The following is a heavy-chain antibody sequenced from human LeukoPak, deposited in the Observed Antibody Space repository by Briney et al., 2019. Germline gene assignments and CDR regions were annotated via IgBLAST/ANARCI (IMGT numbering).Heavy chain of an antibody. Sequence: SETLSLTCAVYGGSFRGYYCSWIRQPPGKGLEWIGEINHSGSTNYNPSLKSRVTISVDTSKNQFSLKLSSVTAADTAVYYCARLRMYYDFWSGYYEALRDYYYYYYMDVWGKGTTVTVSS. CDR3: ARLRMYYDFWSGYYEALRDYYYYYYMDV. D-gene: IGHD3-3*01. CDR2: INHSGST. CDR1: GGSFRGYY. V-gene: IGHV4-34*01. J-gene: IGHJ6*03.